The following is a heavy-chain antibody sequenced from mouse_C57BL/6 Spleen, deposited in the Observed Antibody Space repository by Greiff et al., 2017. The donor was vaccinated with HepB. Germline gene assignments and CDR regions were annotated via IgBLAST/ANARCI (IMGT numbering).Heavy chain of an antibody. V-gene: IGHV1-7*01. Sequence: QVQLKQSGAELAKPGASVKLSCKASGYTFTSYWMHWVKQRPGQGLEWIGYINPSSGYTKYNQKFKDKATLTADKSSSTAYMQLSSLTYEDSAVYYCVSPQGYYYGSSEDYFDYWGQGTTLTVSS. J-gene: IGHJ2*01. CDR3: VSPQGYYYGSSEDYFDY. CDR1: GYTFTSYW. D-gene: IGHD1-1*01. CDR2: INPSSGYT.